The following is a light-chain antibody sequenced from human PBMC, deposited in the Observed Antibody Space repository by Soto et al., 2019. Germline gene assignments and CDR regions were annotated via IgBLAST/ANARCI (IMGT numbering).Light chain of an antibody. V-gene: IGKV1-12*01. CDR1: QGISTW. CDR2: RAT. Sequence: DIQMTQSPSSVSASVGDRVTITCRASQGISTWLAWYQQKPGKATKLLIFRATSLQSGVPSRFSGSESGTDFTLTIRSLQPEDFATYYCQQASIFPLTFGQGRRLEMK. J-gene: IGKJ5*01. CDR3: QQASIFPLT.